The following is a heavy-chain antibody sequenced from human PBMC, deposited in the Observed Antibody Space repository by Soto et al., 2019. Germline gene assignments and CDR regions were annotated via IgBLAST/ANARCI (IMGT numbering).Heavy chain of an antibody. CDR1: GYSFTNND. J-gene: IGHJ5*02. V-gene: IGHV1-8*01. CDR2: MNPGSGDT. CDR3: ARMATFGSLNWFDP. Sequence: ASVKVSCKASGYSFTNNDVTWVRQATGQGLEWMGWMNPGSGDTGYAQKFQGRVTITRDIPIATAYMELSSLRSDDTAIYYCARMATFGSLNWFDPWGQGTLVTVSS. D-gene: IGHD3-16*01.